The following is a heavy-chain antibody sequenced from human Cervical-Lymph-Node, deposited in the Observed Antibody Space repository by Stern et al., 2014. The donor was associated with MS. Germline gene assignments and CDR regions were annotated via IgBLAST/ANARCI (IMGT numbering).Heavy chain of an antibody. CDR3: ARAGYCSPSTCSDAFDI. CDR1: GYSFLSHA. CDR2: INGDNGNT. J-gene: IGHJ3*02. D-gene: IGHD2-15*01. Sequence: QLVQSGAEVKDPGASVKVSCKASGYSFLSHAMHWVPQAPGQTFEWLGWINGDNGNTKYSQKLQGRVTITRDKTTSTAYMELSSLTSEDTAVYYCARAGYCSPSTCSDAFDIWGQGTMVTVSS. V-gene: IGHV1-3*01.